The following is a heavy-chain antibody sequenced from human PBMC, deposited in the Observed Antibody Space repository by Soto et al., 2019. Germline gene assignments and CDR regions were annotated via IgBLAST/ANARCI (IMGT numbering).Heavy chain of an antibody. J-gene: IGHJ4*02. CDR3: ARDDYDYVWGSYRFGY. Sequence: SVKVSCKASGGTFSSYTISWVRQAPGQGLEWMGRIIPILGIANYAQKFQGSVTITADKSTSTAYMELSSLRSEDTAVYYCARDDYDYVWGSYRFGYWGQGTLVTVSS. CDR1: GGTFSSYT. D-gene: IGHD3-16*02. V-gene: IGHV1-69*04. CDR2: IIPILGIA.